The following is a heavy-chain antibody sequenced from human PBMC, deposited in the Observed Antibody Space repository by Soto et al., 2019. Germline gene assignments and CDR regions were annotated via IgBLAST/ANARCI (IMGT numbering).Heavy chain of an antibody. J-gene: IGHJ3*01. CDR3: ARLSYDFASEDAFDF. V-gene: IGHV4-59*01. CDR1: NASMNIYY. D-gene: IGHD3-3*01. CDR2: IHHSGTT. Sequence: SETLSLTCTVSNASMNIYYWTWIRQPPGKGLEWIGYIHHSGTTNYNPSLKNRVTISVDTSNNRFSLNVNSVTAADTAVYYCARLSYDFASEDAFDFWGQGTMVTVSS.